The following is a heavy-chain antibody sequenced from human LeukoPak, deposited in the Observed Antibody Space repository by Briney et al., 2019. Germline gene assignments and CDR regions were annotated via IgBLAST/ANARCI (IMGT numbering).Heavy chain of an antibody. J-gene: IGHJ4*02. D-gene: IGHD4-17*01. CDR3: ARDHSPTVYYFNY. CDR2: IWYDGSKK. CDR1: GFTFSSYA. Sequence: PGGSLRLSCAASGFTFSSYAMHWVRQAPGKGLEWGAVIWYDGSKKYYTDSVKGRFTISRDNSKTTLYLQMNSLRGEGTAVYYRARDHSPTVYYFNYWGQGTLVTVSS. V-gene: IGHV3-33*01.